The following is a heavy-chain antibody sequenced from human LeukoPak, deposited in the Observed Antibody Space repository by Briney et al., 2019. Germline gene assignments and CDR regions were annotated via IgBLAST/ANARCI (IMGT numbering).Heavy chain of an antibody. J-gene: IGHJ5*02. D-gene: IGHD3-10*01. Sequence: SETLSLTCTVSGGSISPYYWSWIRQPPGKGLEWIGYIFYSGTTKYNPSLTRRVTISVDTSKNQFSLRLSSVTAADSAMYYCARSEGVYYGSGSSGSYYPHWFDPWGQGTRVTVSS. CDR1: GGSISPYY. CDR2: IFYSGTT. V-gene: IGHV4-59*01. CDR3: ARSEGVYYGSGSSGSYYPHWFDP.